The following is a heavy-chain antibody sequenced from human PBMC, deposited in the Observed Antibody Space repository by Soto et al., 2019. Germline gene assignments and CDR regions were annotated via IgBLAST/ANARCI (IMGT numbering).Heavy chain of an antibody. CDR1: GFTFSSYG. J-gene: IGHJ4*02. D-gene: IGHD6-13*01. Sequence: QVQLVESGGGVVQPGRSLRLSCAASGFTFSSYGMHWVRQAPGKGLEWVAVISYDGSNKDYADSVKGRFTISRDNSKNTLYRQMNSLRAEDTAVYYCAKSQVVTSSFAYWGQGTLVTVSS. CDR3: AKSQVVTSSFAY. V-gene: IGHV3-30*18. CDR2: ISYDGSNK.